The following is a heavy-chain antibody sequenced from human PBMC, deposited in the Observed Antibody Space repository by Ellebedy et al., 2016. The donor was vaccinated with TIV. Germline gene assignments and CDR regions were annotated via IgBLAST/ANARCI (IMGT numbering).Heavy chain of an antibody. Sequence: ASVKVSXXASGYTFTGYYMHWVRQAPGQGLEWMGWINPNSGGTNYAQKFQGRVTMTRDTSISTAYMELSRLRSDDTAVYYCARVLETTVTFDYWGQGTLVTVSS. J-gene: IGHJ4*02. CDR2: INPNSGGT. CDR3: ARVLETTVTFDY. V-gene: IGHV1-2*02. D-gene: IGHD4-17*01. CDR1: GYTFTGYY.